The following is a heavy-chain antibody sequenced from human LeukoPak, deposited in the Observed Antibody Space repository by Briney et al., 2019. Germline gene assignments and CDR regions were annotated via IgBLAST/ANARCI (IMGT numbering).Heavy chain of an antibody. CDR3: ARQGSVAATRGFFDY. J-gene: IGHJ4*02. CDR2: IYYSGST. Sequence: SQTLSLTCTVSGGSISSGGYYWSWIRPHPGKGLEWLGYIYYSGSTYYNPSLKSRVTISVYTSKNQFSLKLSSVTAADTAVYYCARQGSVAATRGFFDYWGQGTLVTVSS. V-gene: IGHV4-31*03. D-gene: IGHD2-15*01. CDR1: GGSISSGGYY.